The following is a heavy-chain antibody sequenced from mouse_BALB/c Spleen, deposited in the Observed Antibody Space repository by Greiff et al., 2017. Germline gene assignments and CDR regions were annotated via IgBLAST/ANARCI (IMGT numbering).Heavy chain of an antibody. Sequence: EVMLVESGGGLVKPGGSLKLSCAASGFTFSDYYMYWVRQTPEKRLEWVATISDGGSYTYYPDSVKGRFTISRDNAKNNLYLQMSSLKSEDTAMYYCARALAYYAMDYWGQGTSVTVSS. CDR2: ISDGGSYT. D-gene: IGHD4-1*01. CDR3: ARALAYYAMDY. CDR1: GFTFSDYY. V-gene: IGHV5-4*02. J-gene: IGHJ4*01.